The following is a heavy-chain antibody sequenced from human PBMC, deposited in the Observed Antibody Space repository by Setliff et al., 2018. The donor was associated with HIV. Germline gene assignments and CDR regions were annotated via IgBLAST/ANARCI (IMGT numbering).Heavy chain of an antibody. CDR2: IYHSGRP. Sequence: SETLSLTCAVSGYSISSGYYWGWIRQPPGKGLEWIGSIYHSGRPYHNPSLRRRVTILVDTSKNRFSLKLTSVTAADTAVYYCARHYAAPGAFGIWGQGTMVTVTS. CDR3: ARHYAAPGAFGI. V-gene: IGHV4-38-2*01. CDR1: GYSISSGYY. D-gene: IGHD3-16*01. J-gene: IGHJ3*02.